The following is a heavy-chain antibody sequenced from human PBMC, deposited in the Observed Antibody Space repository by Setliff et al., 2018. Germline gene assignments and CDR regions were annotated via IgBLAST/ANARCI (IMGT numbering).Heavy chain of an antibody. V-gene: IGHV4-34*01. Sequence: SETLSLTCAVYGESFSGHYWSWIRQPPGKGLEWIGEINHSGSTNYNPSLKSRVTISVDTSKNQFSLKLSSVTAADTAVYYCARAPGRRSGYDPYYFDYWGSGILVTVSS. CDR3: ARAPGRRSGYDPYYFDY. D-gene: IGHD5-12*01. CDR1: GESFSGHY. CDR2: INHSGST. J-gene: IGHJ4*01.